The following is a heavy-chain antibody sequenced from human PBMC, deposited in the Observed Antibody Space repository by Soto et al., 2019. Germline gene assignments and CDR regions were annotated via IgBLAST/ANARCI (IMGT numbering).Heavy chain of an antibody. CDR1: GFSLSTSGVG. J-gene: IGHJ5*02. D-gene: IGHD3-3*01. CDR2: IYWDDDK. V-gene: IGHV2-5*02. CDR3: ARNLEWGPLGWFAP. Sequence: QITLKESGPTLVKPTQTLTLTCTFSGFSLSTSGVGVGWIRQPPGKALEWLALIYWDDDKRYSPSLKSRLTTXKXTXXHQVVLTMTNMDPVDTATYYCARNLEWGPLGWFAPWGQGTLVTVSS.